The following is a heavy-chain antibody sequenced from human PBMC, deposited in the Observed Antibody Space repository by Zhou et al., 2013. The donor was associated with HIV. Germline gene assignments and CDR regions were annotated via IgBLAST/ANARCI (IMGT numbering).Heavy chain of an antibody. CDR2: IIPILGLA. J-gene: IGHJ6*03. CDR3: ARGDLTYYYYMDV. V-gene: IGHV1-69*04. Sequence: QVQLVQSGAEVKKPGSSVTVSCKASGRTFSNHTISWVRQAPGQGLEWLGRIIPILGLANYAQKFQGKIKITADKSTSTAYMELSSLRSEDTAVYYCARGDLTYYYYMDVWGKRDHGHRLL. D-gene: IGHD2-21*01. CDR1: GRTFSNHT.